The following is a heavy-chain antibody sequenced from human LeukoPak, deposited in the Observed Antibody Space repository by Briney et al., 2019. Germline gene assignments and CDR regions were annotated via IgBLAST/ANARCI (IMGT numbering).Heavy chain of an antibody. CDR3: AKDSRTSWSSSWLWFLDS. CDR2: ISGSGGST. J-gene: IGHJ4*02. V-gene: IGHV3-23*01. D-gene: IGHD6-13*01. CDR1: GFTFSSYG. Sequence: QSGGSLRLSCAASGFTFSSYGMTWVRQAPGKGLEWVSGISGSGGSTYYADSVKGRFTISRDNSKNTLYLQMNSLRVEDTAVYYCAKDSRTSWSSSWLWFLDSWGQGTPVTVSS.